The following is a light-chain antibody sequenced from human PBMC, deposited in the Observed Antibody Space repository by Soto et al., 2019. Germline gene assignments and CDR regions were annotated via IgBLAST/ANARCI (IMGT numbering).Light chain of an antibody. CDR3: QYYDEPMWT. V-gene: IGKV3-15*01. CDR1: QSVSSN. Sequence: GMTKSAAALSVSPGERATLSCRASQSVSSNLAWYQQKPGQAPRLLIYGASTRATGIPARFSGSGSGTDFTLSINRLEPEDFAVYYCQYYDEPMWTFGQGTKV. CDR2: GAS. J-gene: IGKJ1*01.